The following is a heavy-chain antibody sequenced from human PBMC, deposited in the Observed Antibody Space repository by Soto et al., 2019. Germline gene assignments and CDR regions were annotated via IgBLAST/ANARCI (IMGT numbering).Heavy chain of an antibody. CDR2: INAGNGNT. CDR3: ARGWQGLHRGYSSSWYGEIDY. D-gene: IGHD6-13*01. J-gene: IGHJ4*02. Sequence: QVQLVQSGAEVKKPGASVKVSCKASGYTFTSYAMHWVRQAPGQRLEWMGWINAGNGNTKYSQKFQGRVTITRDTSASTAYMELSSLRSEDTAVYYCARGWQGLHRGYSSSWYGEIDYWGQGTLVTVSS. V-gene: IGHV1-3*01. CDR1: GYTFTSYA.